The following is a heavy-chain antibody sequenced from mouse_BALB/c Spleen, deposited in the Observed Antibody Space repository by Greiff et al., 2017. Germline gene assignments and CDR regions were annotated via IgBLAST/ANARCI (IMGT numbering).Heavy chain of an antibody. CDR2: IWGDGST. CDR3: ARWGNYGSSSWFAY. V-gene: IGHV2-6-7*01. Sequence: VKLMESGPGLVAPSQSLSITCTVSGFSLTGYGVNWVRQPPGKGLEWLGMIWGDGSTDYNSALKSRLSISKDNSKSQVFLKMNSLQTDDTARYYGARWGNYGSSSWFAYWGQGTLVTVSA. CDR1: GFSLTGYG. D-gene: IGHD1-1*01. J-gene: IGHJ3*01.